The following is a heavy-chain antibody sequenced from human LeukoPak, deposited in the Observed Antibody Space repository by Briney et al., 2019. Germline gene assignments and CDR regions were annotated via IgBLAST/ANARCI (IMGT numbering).Heavy chain of an antibody. D-gene: IGHD3-10*01. CDR1: GFTLNDYY. CDR3: AGGYGSGSFSA. V-gene: IGHV3-11*01. Sequence: GGSLRLSCAASGFTLNDYYMGWIRQAPGKGLELIAYIIYSGTSYADSVKGRFTISRDNAESSLYLQMNSLRVEDTALYYCAGGYGSGSFSAWGQGTLVTVSS. J-gene: IGHJ5*02. CDR2: IIYSGTS.